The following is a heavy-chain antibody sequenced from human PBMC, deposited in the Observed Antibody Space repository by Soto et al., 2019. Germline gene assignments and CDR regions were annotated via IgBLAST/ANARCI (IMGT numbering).Heavy chain of an antibody. J-gene: IGHJ4*02. CDR2: MSGSGGST. D-gene: IGHD3-10*01. Sequence: EVQLLESGGGLVQPGGSLRLSCAASGFTFSTYAMSWVRQAPGKGLEWVSGMSGSGGSTYYADSVKGRFTISRDNSKNTLYLQMNSLRAEDTDVYYCMPLYSYGSGSYYKWGQGTLVTVSS. V-gene: IGHV3-23*01. CDR3: MPLYSYGSGSYYK. CDR1: GFTFSTYA.